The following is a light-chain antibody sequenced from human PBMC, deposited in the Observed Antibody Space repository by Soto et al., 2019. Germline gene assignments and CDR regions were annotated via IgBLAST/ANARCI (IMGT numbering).Light chain of an antibody. V-gene: IGKV1-5*01. CDR3: QQYKTYPWT. CDR1: QSISSW. J-gene: IGKJ1*01. CDR2: DAS. Sequence: DIQMTQSPSTLSASVGDRVTITCRASQSISSWLAWYQQKPGKAPKLLIYDASTLESGIPSGVSGSGSGTEFTLTITSLHPDDFATYFCQQYKTYPWTFGQGTKVDI.